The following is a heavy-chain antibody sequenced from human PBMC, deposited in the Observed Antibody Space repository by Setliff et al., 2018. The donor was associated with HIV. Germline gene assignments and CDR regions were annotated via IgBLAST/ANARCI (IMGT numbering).Heavy chain of an antibody. Sequence: GGSLRLSCATSGFAFSDYDFHWVRQVTGEGLEWVSAIGTGGDTYDADSVKGRFTISRDNSKNTLYLQMNSLRAEDTAVYYCAKDPRAAVATICDYWGQGTLVTVSS. CDR1: GFAFSDYD. J-gene: IGHJ4*02. V-gene: IGHV3-13*01. CDR3: AKDPRAAVATICDY. CDR2: IGTGGDT. D-gene: IGHD5-12*01.